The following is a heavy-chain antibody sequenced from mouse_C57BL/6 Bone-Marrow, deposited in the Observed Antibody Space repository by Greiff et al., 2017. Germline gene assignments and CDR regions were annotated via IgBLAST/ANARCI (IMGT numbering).Heavy chain of an antibody. J-gene: IGHJ3*01. CDR3: AIRRGIYYGLY. Sequence: VQLQQPGAELVKPGASVKVSCKASGYTFTSYWMHWVKQRPGQGLEWIGRIHPSDSDTNYNQKFKGKATLTVDKSSSTAYMQLSSPTSEDSAVYYCAIRRGIYYGLYWGQGTLVTVSA. D-gene: IGHD2-1*01. V-gene: IGHV1-74*01. CDR1: GYTFTSYW. CDR2: IHPSDSDT.